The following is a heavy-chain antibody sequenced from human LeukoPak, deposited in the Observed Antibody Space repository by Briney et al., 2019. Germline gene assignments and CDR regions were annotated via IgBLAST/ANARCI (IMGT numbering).Heavy chain of an antibody. V-gene: IGHV3-30*18. D-gene: IGHD2-15*01. CDR1: GFPFSSYG. CDR2: ISNDGNNK. CDR3: AKGGGSCGRSYYFDY. Sequence: GGSLRLSCAASGFPFSSYGMHWVRQAPGKGLEWVAAISNDGNNKFYADSVKGRFTISRDNPKNTMNLQMNSLRAEDTAVYYCAKGGGSCGRSYYFDYWGQGTLVTVSS. J-gene: IGHJ4*02.